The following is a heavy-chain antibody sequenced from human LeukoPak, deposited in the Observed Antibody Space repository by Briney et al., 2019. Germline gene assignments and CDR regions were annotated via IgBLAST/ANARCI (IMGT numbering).Heavy chain of an antibody. J-gene: IGHJ4*02. D-gene: IGHD3-3*01. CDR1: GFTFSNYW. Sequence: PGGSLRLSCAASGFTFSNYWMHWIRHVPGKGLVWVSHIKYDGSATNYADSVKGRFTISRDNAKNTLYLQMNSLRAEDTAVYYCVSGSLQSGYNFDYWGQGALVTVSS. CDR3: VSGSLQSGYNFDY. CDR2: IKYDGSAT. V-gene: IGHV3-74*01.